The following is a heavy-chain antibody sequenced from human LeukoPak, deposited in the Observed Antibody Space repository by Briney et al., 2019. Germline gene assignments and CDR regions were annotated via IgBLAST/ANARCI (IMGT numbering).Heavy chain of an antibody. CDR1: GDSISSSSYY. CDR3: ARQETVVTLDY. CDR2: IYYSGST. V-gene: IGHV4-39*01. Sequence: SETLSLTCIVSGDSISSSSYYWGWIRRPPGKGLEWIGSIYYSGSTYYNPSLKSRVTISVDTSKNQFSLKLSSVTAADTAVYYCARQETVVTLDYWGQGTLVTVSS. D-gene: IGHD4-23*01. J-gene: IGHJ4*02.